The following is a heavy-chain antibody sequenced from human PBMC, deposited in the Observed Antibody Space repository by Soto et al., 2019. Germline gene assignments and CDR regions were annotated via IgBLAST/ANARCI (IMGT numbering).Heavy chain of an antibody. J-gene: IGHJ5*02. CDR2: IYPENSNV. D-gene: IGHD3-9*01. CDR1: GDNFATFW. V-gene: IGHV5-51*01. CDR3: ARRLYFDTWFDP. Sequence: GESLKISCKAYGDNFATFWIGWVRQVPGEGLEWMAIIYPENSNVEYSPSYKGRITISADKSLNTAYLQWNSLRASDSAMYYCARRLYFDTWFDPWGQGTQVTVSS.